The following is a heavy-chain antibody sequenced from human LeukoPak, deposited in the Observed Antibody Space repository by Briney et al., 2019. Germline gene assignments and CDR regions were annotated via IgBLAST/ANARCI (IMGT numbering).Heavy chain of an antibody. Sequence: PQASVKVSCKASGYTFTGYYMHWVRQAPGQGLEWMGWINPNSGGTNYAQKFQGRVTMTRDTSISTAYMELSRLRSDDTAVYYCARSSRVAVATIVAGRGIPQLNTLRADYWGQGTLVTVSS. CDR2: INPNSGGT. V-gene: IGHV1-2*02. CDR1: GYTFTGYY. J-gene: IGHJ4*02. D-gene: IGHD6-19*01. CDR3: ARSSRVAVATIVAGRGIPQLNTLRADY.